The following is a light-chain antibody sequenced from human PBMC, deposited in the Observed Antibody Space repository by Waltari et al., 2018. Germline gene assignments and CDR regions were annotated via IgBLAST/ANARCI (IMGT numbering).Light chain of an antibody. CDR3: CSSASSVL. V-gene: IGLV2-23*02. CDR2: EVN. Sequence: QSALTQPASVSGSPGQSITLSCTGTSSDDNLVSWYQQHPGKAPKVMIYEVNKRPSGVSNRFSGSKSGNTASLTISGLQAEDEADYYCCSSASSVLFGGGTKLTVL. CDR1: SSDDNL. J-gene: IGLJ2*01.